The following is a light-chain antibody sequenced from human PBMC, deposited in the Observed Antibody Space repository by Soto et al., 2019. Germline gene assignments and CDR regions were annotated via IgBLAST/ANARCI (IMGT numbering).Light chain of an antibody. CDR3: VLYMGSGISV. J-gene: IGLJ3*02. CDR2: NTN. CDR1: SGSVSTNHY. V-gene: IGLV8-61*01. Sequence: QTVVTQEPSFSVSPGGTVTLTCGLSSGSVSTNHYPSWYQQTPGQPPRTLIYNTNTRSSGVPDRFSGSILGNKAALTITGAQADDESDYYCVLYMGSGISVFGGGTQLTV.